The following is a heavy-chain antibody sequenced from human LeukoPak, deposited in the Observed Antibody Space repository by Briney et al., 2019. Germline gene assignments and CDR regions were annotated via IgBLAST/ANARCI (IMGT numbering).Heavy chain of an antibody. CDR3: ARGCPGGYSSSWYYYIDY. V-gene: IGHV4-34*01. CDR2: INHSGST. D-gene: IGHD6-13*01. Sequence: SETLSLTCSVYGGSFIGYYWSWIRQPPGKGLEWIGEINHSGSTNYNPSLKSRVTISLDTSKNQFSLKLNSVTAADTAVYYCARGCPGGYSSSWYYYIDYWGRATLVTVSS. J-gene: IGHJ4*02. CDR1: GGSFIGYY.